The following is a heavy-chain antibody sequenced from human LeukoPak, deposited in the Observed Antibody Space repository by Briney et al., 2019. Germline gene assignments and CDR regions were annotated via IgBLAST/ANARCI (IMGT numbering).Heavy chain of an antibody. Sequence: ASVKVSCKASGYTFTSYDINWVRQATGQGLEWMGWMNPNSGNTGYAQKFQGRVTMTRNTSISTAYMELSSLRSEDTAVYYCARGRKTRITIFGVVHYYFDYWGRGTLVTISS. J-gene: IGHJ4*02. D-gene: IGHD3-3*01. V-gene: IGHV1-8*01. CDR3: ARGRKTRITIFGVVHYYFDY. CDR1: GYTFTSYD. CDR2: MNPNSGNT.